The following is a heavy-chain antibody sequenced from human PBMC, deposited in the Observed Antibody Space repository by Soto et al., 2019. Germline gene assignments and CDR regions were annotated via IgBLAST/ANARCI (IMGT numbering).Heavy chain of an antibody. V-gene: IGHV4-39*07. D-gene: IGHD3-22*01. CDR3: ARDALSRDSI. J-gene: IGHJ1*01. CDR2: IYYSGST. Sequence: SEPLSLSCTSPSDSITSSSYYWGWIRQPPGKGLEWIGSIYYSGSTYYNPSLKSRVTISVDTSKNQFSLKLSSVTAADTAVYYCARDALSRDSIWGQG. CDR1: SDSITSSSYY.